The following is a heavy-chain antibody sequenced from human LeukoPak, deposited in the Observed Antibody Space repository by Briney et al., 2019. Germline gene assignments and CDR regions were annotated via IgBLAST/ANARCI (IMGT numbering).Heavy chain of an antibody. CDR2: INPSGGST. J-gene: IGHJ5*02. Sequence: ASVKVSCKASGYTFTSYYMHCVRQAPGQGLEWIGIINPSGGSTSYAQKFQGRVTITRDMSTSTVYMELSSLRSEDTAVYYCARDGSSSWLNNWFDPWGQGTLVTVSS. D-gene: IGHD6-13*01. CDR1: GYTFTSYY. V-gene: IGHV1-46*01. CDR3: ARDGSSSWLNNWFDP.